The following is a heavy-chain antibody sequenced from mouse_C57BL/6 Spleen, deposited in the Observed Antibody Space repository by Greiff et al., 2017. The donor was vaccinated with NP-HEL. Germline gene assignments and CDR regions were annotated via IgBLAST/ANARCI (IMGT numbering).Heavy chain of an antibody. D-gene: IGHD2-3*01. CDR1: GYTFTSYG. J-gene: IGHJ2*01. CDR3: ARSDGYLSYYCDY. V-gene: IGHV1-81*01. Sequence: VQLQQSGAELARPGASVKLSCKASGYTFTSYGISWVKQRTGQGLEWIGEIYPRSGNTYYNEKFKGKATLTADNSSSTAYMELRSLTSEDSAVYVCARSDGYLSYYCDYWGQGTTLTVSS. CDR2: IYPRSGNT.